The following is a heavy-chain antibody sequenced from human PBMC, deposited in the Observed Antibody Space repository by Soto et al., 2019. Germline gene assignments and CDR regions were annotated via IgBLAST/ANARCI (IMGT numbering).Heavy chain of an antibody. Sequence: GGSLRLSCVASGFTFRNYAMSWVRQAPGKRLEWVSTISGSGRSTYYADSVKGRFTISRGNSQNTRYLQMNSLRAEDTAVYYCAKGSNVWSDYQHWFDPWGQGSLVTVSS. J-gene: IGHJ5*02. CDR3: AKGSNVWSDYQHWFDP. CDR2: ISGSGRST. CDR1: GFTFRNYA. V-gene: IGHV3-23*01. D-gene: IGHD3-3*01.